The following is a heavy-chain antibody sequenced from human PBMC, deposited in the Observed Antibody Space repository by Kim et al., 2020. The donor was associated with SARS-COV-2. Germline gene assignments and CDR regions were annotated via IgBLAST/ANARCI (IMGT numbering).Heavy chain of an antibody. J-gene: IGHJ6*02. CDR1: GFTFNMYW. V-gene: IGHV3-7*03. D-gene: IGHD3-22*01. CDR2: IKQDESEK. CDR3: ARQIREAKGYTVIDYYGLDV. Sequence: GGSLRLSCEASGFTFNMYWMSWVRQAPGKGLEWVANIKQDESEKYYVDSVKGRFTISRDNANKSLYLQMSSLRVEDTAVYYCARQIREAKGYTVIDYYGLDVWGQGTTVTVSS.